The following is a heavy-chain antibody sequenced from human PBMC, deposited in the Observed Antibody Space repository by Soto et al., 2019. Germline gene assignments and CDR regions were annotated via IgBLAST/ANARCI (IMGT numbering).Heavy chain of an antibody. Sequence: SETLSLTCTVSGGSISSSSYYWGWIRQPPGKGLEWIGSIYYSGSTYYNPSLKSRVTISVDTSKNQFSLKLSSVTAADTAVYYCATFIVLTGYYEEALSRAKAPINFDYWGQGTLVTVSS. J-gene: IGHJ4*02. CDR1: GGSISSSSYY. D-gene: IGHD3-9*01. CDR2: IYYSGST. V-gene: IGHV4-39*01. CDR3: ATFIVLTGYYEEALSRAKAPINFDY.